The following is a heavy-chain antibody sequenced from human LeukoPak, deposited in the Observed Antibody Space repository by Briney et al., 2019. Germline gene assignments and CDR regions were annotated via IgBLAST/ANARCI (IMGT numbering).Heavy chain of an antibody. V-gene: IGHV3-74*01. D-gene: IGHD5-12*01. CDR2: TSKDGSDT. CDR3: ARGGYSGSYYRFS. CDR1: GFTFSDSW. Sequence: PGGSLRLSCAASGFTFSDSWMHSVRHAPGKGPEWLSRTSKDGSDTVYAASAAGRVTASRDNATNTVYLELTNLRPDDTAVYYCARGGYSGSYYRFSWGRGTLVTVAS. J-gene: IGHJ4*02.